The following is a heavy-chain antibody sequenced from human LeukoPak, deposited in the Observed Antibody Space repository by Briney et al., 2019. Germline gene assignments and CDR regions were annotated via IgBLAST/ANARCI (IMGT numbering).Heavy chain of an antibody. V-gene: IGHV4-34*01. Sequence: SETLSLTCAVYGGSFSGYYWSWIRQPPGKGLEWIGEINHSGGTNYNPSLKSRVTISVDTSKNQFSLKLSSVTAADTAVYYCARRAQGAFDIWGQGTMVTVSS. CDR1: GGSFSGYY. CDR3: ARRAQGAFDI. J-gene: IGHJ3*02. CDR2: INHSGGT.